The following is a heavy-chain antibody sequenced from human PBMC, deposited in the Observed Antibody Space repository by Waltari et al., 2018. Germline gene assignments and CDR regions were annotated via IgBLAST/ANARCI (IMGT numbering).Heavy chain of an antibody. CDR1: EFTFSSYA. Sequence: QVQLVESGGGVVQPGRSLRLSCAASEFTFSSYAMHWVRQAPGKVLEWVGVSLNNERNIYYVDSVKCRYAISRDNAKKMLYLQMNSLRAEDTAVYFCARDYCDRTNCHGMDGWGQGPTVTVSS. CDR2: SLNNERNI. D-gene: IGHD3-22*01. CDR3: ARDYCDRTNCHGMDG. J-gene: IGHJ6*02. V-gene: IGHV3-30*09.